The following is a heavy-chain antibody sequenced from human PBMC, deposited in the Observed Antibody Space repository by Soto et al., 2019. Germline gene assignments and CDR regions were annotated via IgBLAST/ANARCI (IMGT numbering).Heavy chain of an antibody. J-gene: IGHJ3*02. CDR1: GHTFTSYG. CDR2: ISAYNDNT. V-gene: IGHV1-18*01. CDR3: ARDDSNYYDSSGYRGNDAFAI. Sequence: ASVKVSCKASGHTFTSYGISWVRQAPGQGLEWMGWISAYNDNTNYAQKLQGRVTMTTDTSTSTAYMELRSLRSDDTAVYYCARDDSNYYDSSGYRGNDAFAIRGRGTMVPVSS. D-gene: IGHD3-22*01.